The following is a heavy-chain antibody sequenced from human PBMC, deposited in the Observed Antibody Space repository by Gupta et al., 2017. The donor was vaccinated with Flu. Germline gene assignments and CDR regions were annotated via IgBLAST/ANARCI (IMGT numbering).Heavy chain of an antibody. CDR3: ARAGGTSWADY. CDR2: IKHDGSEK. CDR1: GFTFSSYW. V-gene: IGHV3-7*04. D-gene: IGHD6-13*01. J-gene: IGHJ4*02. Sequence: EVQLVESGGDLVQPGGSLRLSCAASGFTFSSYWLTWVRQAPGKGLEWVANIKHDGSEKYYVDSVKGRFTISRDNAKNSLFLQMNSLRAEDTAVYYCARAGGTSWADYWGQETLVTVSS.